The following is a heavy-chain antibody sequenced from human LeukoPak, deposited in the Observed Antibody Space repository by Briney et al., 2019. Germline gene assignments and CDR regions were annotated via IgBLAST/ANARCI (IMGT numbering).Heavy chain of an antibody. V-gene: IGHV4-34*01. CDR3: ARRSSRRYYDILTGPNWFDP. CDR1: DGSFSGYY. Sequence: SATLPLTCAVYDGSFSGYYWSWIRQPPGKGLEWIGEINHSGSTNYNPSLKSRVTISVDTSKNQFSLKLSSVTAADTAVYYCARRSSRRYYDILTGPNWFDPWGQGTLVTVSS. CDR2: INHSGST. J-gene: IGHJ5*02. D-gene: IGHD3-9*01.